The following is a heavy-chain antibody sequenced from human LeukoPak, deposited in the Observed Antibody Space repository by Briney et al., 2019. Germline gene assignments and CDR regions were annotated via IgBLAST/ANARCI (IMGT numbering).Heavy chain of an antibody. V-gene: IGHV4-30-2*01. CDR1: GGSISSGGYS. Sequence: PSQTLSLTCAVSGGSISSGGYSWSRIRQPPGKGLEWIGYIYHSGSTYYNPSLKSRVTISVDRSKNQFSLKLSSVTAADTAVYYCAGVPLLYYYYGMDVWGQGTTVTVSS. CDR3: AGVPLLYYYYGMDV. CDR2: IYHSGST. J-gene: IGHJ6*02. D-gene: IGHD2-15*01.